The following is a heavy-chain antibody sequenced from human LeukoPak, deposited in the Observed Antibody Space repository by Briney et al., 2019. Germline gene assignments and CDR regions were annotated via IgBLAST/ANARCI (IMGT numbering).Heavy chain of an antibody. CDR3: ARVVSLSVVTSLSDS. CDR1: GYTFPSYW. J-gene: IGHJ4*02. CDR2: IYPGDSDT. Sequence: HGDSLKISCKGSGYTFPSYWTGWVRQTPGKGLEWMGIIYPGDSDTRYSPTFQGQVTISADKSISTAYLQWGSLKASDTAMYYCARVVSLSVVTSLSDSWGQGTLVTVSS. V-gene: IGHV5-51*01. D-gene: IGHD4-23*01.